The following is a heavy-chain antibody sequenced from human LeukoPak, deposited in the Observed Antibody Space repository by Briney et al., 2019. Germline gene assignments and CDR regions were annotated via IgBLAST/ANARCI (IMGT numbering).Heavy chain of an antibody. CDR3: ARVRDDYTYFD. V-gene: IGHV3-74*01. D-gene: IGHD4-11*01. CDR2: INSDGSRT. Sequence: GGSLRLSSGAAGFTFCSYWMHWVRPAPGKGGMWVLRINSDGSRTTYAASVRGRLTIYRDHANSTLYLQMNSLRGEDTAVYYCARVRDDYTYFD. CDR1: GFTFCSYW. J-gene: IGHJ4*01.